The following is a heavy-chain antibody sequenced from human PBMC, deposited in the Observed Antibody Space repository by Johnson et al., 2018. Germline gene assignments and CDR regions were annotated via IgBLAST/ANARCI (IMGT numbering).Heavy chain of an antibody. J-gene: IGHJ3*02. V-gene: IGHV4-61*03. CDR1: GDSVSSNDYY. Sequence: QVQLVESGPGLVKPSETLSLTCTVSGDSVSSNDYYYNWIRQPPGRGLEWIGYIYYLGSTNYNPSLKSRVTISVDTSKNHVSLKLSSVTAADTAVYYCARDSRSLQSVDIWGQGTMVTVSS. CDR3: ARDSRSLQSVDI. CDR2: IYYLGST. D-gene: IGHD2/OR15-2a*01.